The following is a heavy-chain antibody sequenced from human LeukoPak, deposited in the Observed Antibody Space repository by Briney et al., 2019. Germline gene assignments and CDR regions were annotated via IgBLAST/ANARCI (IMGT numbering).Heavy chain of an antibody. Sequence: SETLSLTCTVSGGSISNRSYYWGWIRQPPGKGLEWIGSIYYSGSTSYNPSLKSRVTISVDTSKNQFSLKLSSVTAADTAVYYCAGLFGCNYGKIDQWGQGTLVTVSS. CDR2: IYYSGST. D-gene: IGHD3-10*01. J-gene: IGHJ4*02. CDR3: AGLFGCNYGKIDQ. CDR1: GGSISNRSYY. V-gene: IGHV4-39*01.